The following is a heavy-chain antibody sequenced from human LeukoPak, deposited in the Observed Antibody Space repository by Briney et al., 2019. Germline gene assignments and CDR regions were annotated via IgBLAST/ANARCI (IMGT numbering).Heavy chain of an antibody. J-gene: IGHJ4*02. V-gene: IGHV3-66*01. CDR1: GFTVSSNY. CDR3: ARDQYSYAHAAH. Sequence: GGSLRLSCAASGFTVSSNYMSWVRQAPGKGLEWVSVIYSGGTTYYADSVKGRFTVSRDNSKNTLHLQMNSLRAEDTAVYYCARDQYSYAHAAHWGQGTLVTVSS. CDR2: IYSGGTT. D-gene: IGHD5-18*01.